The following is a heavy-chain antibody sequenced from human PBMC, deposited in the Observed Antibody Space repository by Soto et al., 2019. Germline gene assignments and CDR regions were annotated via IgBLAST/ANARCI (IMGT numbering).Heavy chain of an antibody. D-gene: IGHD4-4*01. CDR1: GFTFASYA. Sequence: EAQLLDSGGGLVQPGESLRLSCATSGFTFASYAMTWVRQAPGKGLEWVSSITTGGINTHYADFVRGRFTISRHISKNTFYLEMKTLSAAATAVYYCVKLMTDYSKAVGDDWGQGPLVTFSS. CDR3: VKLMTDYSKAVGDD. V-gene: IGHV3-23*01. J-gene: IGHJ4*02. CDR2: ITTGGINT.